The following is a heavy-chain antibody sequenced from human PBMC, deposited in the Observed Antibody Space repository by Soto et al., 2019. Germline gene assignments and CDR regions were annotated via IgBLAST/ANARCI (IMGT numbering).Heavy chain of an antibody. V-gene: IGHV1-58*01. CDR1: GFTFTSSA. J-gene: IGHJ3*02. CDR2: IVVGSGNT. Sequence: ASVKVSCKASGFTFTSSAVQWVRQARGQRLEWIGWIVVGSGNTNYAQKFQERVTITRDMSTSTAYMELSSLSSEDTAVYYCAAAPGDYYDSSGYPDAFDIWGQGTMVTVSS. CDR3: AAAPGDYYDSSGYPDAFDI. D-gene: IGHD3-22*01.